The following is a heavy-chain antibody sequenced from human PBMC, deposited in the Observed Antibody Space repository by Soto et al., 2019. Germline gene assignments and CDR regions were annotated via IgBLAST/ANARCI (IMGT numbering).Heavy chain of an antibody. V-gene: IGHV3-30-3*01. Sequence: QVQLVESGGGVFQPGRSLRLSCAASVFTFSSYAMHWVRQAPGKGLEWVADISYDGSNKYYADSVKGRFTISRDNSKITLYLQMNSLRAEDTAVYYCARDDTAAAVDYYYYGMDVWGQGTTVTVSS. D-gene: IGHD6-13*01. CDR3: ARDDTAAAVDYYYYGMDV. J-gene: IGHJ6*02. CDR2: ISYDGSNK. CDR1: VFTFSSYA.